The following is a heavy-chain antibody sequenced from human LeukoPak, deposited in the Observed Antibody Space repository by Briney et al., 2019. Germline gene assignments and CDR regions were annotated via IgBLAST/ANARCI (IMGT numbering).Heavy chain of an antibody. CDR1: GFTFSRYT. CDR2: ISGSSDHI. CDR3: ARDFFDSSGHYYDAY. Sequence: GESLRLSCVASGFTFSRYTMNWVRQAPGKGLEWVSAISGSSDHIHYADSMKGRFTISRDNAKNSLYLQMNSLTAEDTAVYYCARDFFDSSGHYYDAYWGQGTLVTVSS. J-gene: IGHJ4*02. V-gene: IGHV3-21*01. D-gene: IGHD6-19*01.